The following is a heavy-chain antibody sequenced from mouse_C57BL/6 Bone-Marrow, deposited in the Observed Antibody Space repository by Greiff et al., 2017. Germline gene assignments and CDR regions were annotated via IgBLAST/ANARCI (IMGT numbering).Heavy chain of an antibody. V-gene: IGHV1-9*01. CDR3: AKFLNYNGSSDCAMDY. Sequence: QVQLQQSGAELMKPGASVTLSCKATGYTFTGYWIEWVKQRPGHGLEWIGEIVPGSGSTNYNEKFKGKATFTADTSSNTAYMQLSSLTTEDSAIDDCAKFLNYNGSSDCAMDYWGQGTSVTVSS. CDR1: GYTFTGYW. CDR2: IVPGSGST. J-gene: IGHJ4*01. D-gene: IGHD1-1*01.